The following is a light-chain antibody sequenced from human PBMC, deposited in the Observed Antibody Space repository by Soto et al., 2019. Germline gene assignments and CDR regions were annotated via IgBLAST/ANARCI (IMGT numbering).Light chain of an antibody. CDR1: QSVSSSY. Sequence: EIVLTQFPGTLSLSPGERAILSCRASQSVSSSYLHWYQQKPGQAPRLLIFGTSSRATGIPDRFIGGGSGTDFTLTISRLEPEDFAVYYCQQCGSLPGTFGQGTKVDIK. CDR2: GTS. CDR3: QQCGSLPGT. V-gene: IGKV3-20*01. J-gene: IGKJ1*01.